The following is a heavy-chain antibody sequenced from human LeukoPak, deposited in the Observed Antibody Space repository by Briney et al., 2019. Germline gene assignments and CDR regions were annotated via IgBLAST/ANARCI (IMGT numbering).Heavy chain of an antibody. Sequence: PSETLSLTCAVYGGSFSAYYWSWIRQSPGKGLEWIAEINTIVINNYNPSVKSRVSISVDTSKNQFSLKVTSLTAADTAVYYCARGRRRAMGSSSPLYYYLYMDVWRKGTTVTVPS. CDR2: INTIVIN. V-gene: IGHV4-34*01. CDR3: ARGRRRAMGSSSPLYYYLYMDV. CDR1: GGSFSAYY. J-gene: IGHJ6*03. D-gene: IGHD6-6*01.